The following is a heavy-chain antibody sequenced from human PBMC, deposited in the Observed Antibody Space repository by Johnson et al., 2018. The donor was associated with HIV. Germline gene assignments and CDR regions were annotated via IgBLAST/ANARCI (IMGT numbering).Heavy chain of an antibody. J-gene: IGHJ3*02. V-gene: IGHV3-11*04. Sequence: QVQLVESGGGLVKPGGSLRLSCAASGFTFSDYYMSWIRQAPGKGLEWVAFIRYDGSNKYYADSLKARFTISRDNAKNSQYMQMNSLRAEDTAVYYCARAKSIAIRGGAFDIWGQGTTVTVSS. CDR1: GFTFSDYY. CDR2: IRYDGSNK. CDR3: ARAKSIAIRGGAFDI. D-gene: IGHD6-6*01.